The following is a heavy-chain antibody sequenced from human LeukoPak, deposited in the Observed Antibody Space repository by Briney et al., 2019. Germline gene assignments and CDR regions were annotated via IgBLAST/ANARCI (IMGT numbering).Heavy chain of an antibody. Sequence: GGSLRLSCAASGFTFSSYAMSWVRQAPGKGLEWVSAISGSGGSTYYADSVKGRFTISRDNAKNSLYLQMNSLRAEDTAVYYCARDLLVDTAMVTGNFDYWGQGTLVTVSS. CDR2: ISGSGGST. D-gene: IGHD5-18*01. J-gene: IGHJ4*02. CDR3: ARDLLVDTAMVTGNFDY. CDR1: GFTFSSYA. V-gene: IGHV3-23*01.